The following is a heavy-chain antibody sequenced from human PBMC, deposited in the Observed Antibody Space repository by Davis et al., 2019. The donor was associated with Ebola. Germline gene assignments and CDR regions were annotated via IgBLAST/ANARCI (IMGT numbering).Heavy chain of an antibody. J-gene: IGHJ5*02. V-gene: IGHV4-34*01. D-gene: IGHD2-21*02. CDR3: ARTTLTSISDAGLGYNFFAP. CDR2: VSHSGYS. CDR1: GEPFSGYY. Sequence: SETLSLTCAVYGEPFSGYYWSWIRQPPGKGLEWLGEVSHSGYSNYNPSLKSRVTMSVDMSKNQFSLTLTSVSAADTAVYYCARTTLTSISDAGLGYNFFAPWGQGTLVTVSS.